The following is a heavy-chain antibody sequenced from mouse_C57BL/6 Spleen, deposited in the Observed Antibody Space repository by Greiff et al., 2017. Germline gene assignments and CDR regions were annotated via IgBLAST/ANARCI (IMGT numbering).Heavy chain of an antibody. J-gene: IGHJ2*01. Sequence: QVQLQQSGPELVKPGASVKISCKASGYSFTSYYIHWVKQRPGQGLEWIGWIYPGSGNTKYNEKFKGKATLTADTSSSTAYMQLSSLTSEDSAVYSCARFSTVVATPFDYWGQGTTLTVSS. V-gene: IGHV1-66*01. CDR2: IYPGSGNT. CDR3: ARFSTVVATPFDY. D-gene: IGHD1-1*01. CDR1: GYSFTSYY.